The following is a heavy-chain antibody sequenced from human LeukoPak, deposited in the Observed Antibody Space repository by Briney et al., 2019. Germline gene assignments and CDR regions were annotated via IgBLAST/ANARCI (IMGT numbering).Heavy chain of an antibody. CDR3: ARGARFRSYGSGTYYTSLPFDP. Sequence: GASVKVSCKASGGTFSSYGMSWVRQAPGQGLKWMGGIIPIFGTANYAQEFQGRVTITRDTSASTAYMELSSLRSEDMAVYYCARGARFRSYGSGTYYTSLPFDPWGQGTLVTVSS. CDR2: IIPIFGTA. CDR1: GGTFSSYG. J-gene: IGHJ5*02. V-gene: IGHV1-69*05. D-gene: IGHD3-10*01.